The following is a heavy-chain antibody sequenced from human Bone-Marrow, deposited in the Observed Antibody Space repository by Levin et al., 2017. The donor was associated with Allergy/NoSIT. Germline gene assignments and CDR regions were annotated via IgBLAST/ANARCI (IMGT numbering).Heavy chain of an antibody. V-gene: IGHV1-2*06. CDR1: GYTFTGYY. D-gene: IGHD4-17*01. J-gene: IGHJ3*02. CDR2: INPNSGGT. Sequence: GASVKVSCKASGYTFTGYYMHWVRQAPGQGLEWMGRINPNSGGTNYAQKFQGRVTMTRDTSISTAYMELSRLRSDDTAVYYCARARMTTVTTTRGWEDAFDIWGQGTMVTVSS. CDR3: ARARMTTVTTTRGWEDAFDI.